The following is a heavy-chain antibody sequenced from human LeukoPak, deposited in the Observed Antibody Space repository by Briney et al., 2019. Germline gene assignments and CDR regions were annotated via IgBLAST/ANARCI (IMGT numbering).Heavy chain of an antibody. CDR3: ARGLIAAPPDAFDY. D-gene: IGHD6-13*01. Sequence: PGGSLRLSCAASGFTFSSYWMSWVRQAPGKGLEWVANIKQDGSEKYYVDSVKGRFTISRDNAKNSLYLQMNSLRAEDTAVYYCARGLIAAPPDAFDYWGQGTLVTVSS. V-gene: IGHV3-7*01. J-gene: IGHJ4*02. CDR1: GFTFSSYW. CDR2: IKQDGSEK.